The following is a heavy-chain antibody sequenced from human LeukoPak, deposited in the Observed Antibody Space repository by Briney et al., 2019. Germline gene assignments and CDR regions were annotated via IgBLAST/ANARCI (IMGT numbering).Heavy chain of an antibody. Sequence: PSETLSLTCTVSGGSISSSSYYWGWIRQPPGKGLEWIGSIYYSGSTYYNPSLKSRVTISVDTSKNQFSLKLSSVTAADTAVYYCARHPQTGTTGSGAFDIWAKGQWSPSLQ. V-gene: IGHV4-39*07. J-gene: IGHJ3*02. CDR2: IYYSGST. D-gene: IGHD1-7*01. CDR3: ARHPQTGTTGSGAFDI. CDR1: GGSISSSSYY.